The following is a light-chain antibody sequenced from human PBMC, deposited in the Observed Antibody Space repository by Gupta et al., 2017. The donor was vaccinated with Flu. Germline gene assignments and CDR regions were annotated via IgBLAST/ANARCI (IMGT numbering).Light chain of an antibody. CDR3: SSKRSSSALAI. V-gene: IGLV2-14*01. Sequence: QSALTQPASVSGSPGQSITISCTGTSNDVGGYNFVSWYQQHPGKAPKLMIYEVSDRPSGVSNRFAGSKSGNTASLTISGLQADDEADYYCSSKRSSSALAIFGGGTRLTVL. CDR1: SNDVGGYNF. J-gene: IGLJ2*01. CDR2: EVS.